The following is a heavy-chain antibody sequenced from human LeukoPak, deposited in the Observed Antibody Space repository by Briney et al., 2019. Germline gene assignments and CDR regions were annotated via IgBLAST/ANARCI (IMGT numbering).Heavy chain of an antibody. CDR3: ARPRIRYFDL. CDR1: GGSFSGYY. CDR2: INHSGST. Sequence: SETLSLTCAVYGGSFSGYYWSWIRQPPGKGLEWIGEINHSGSTNYKPSLKSRVTISVDTSKNQFSLKLSSVTAADTAVYYCARPRIRYFDLWGRGTLVTVSS. D-gene: IGHD2-21*01. V-gene: IGHV4-34*01. J-gene: IGHJ2*01.